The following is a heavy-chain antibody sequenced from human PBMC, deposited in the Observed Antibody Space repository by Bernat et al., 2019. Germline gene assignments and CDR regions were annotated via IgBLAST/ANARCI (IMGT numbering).Heavy chain of an antibody. CDR2: ISAYNGNT. CDR1: GYTFTSYG. J-gene: IGHJ3*02. CDR3: ARESGTSRILSSSGAFDI. Sequence: QVQLVQSGAEVKKPGASVKVSCKASGYTFTSYGITWVRQAPGQGLEWMGWISAYNGNTDYAQKYQDRATMTTDTSTSTAYMELRSLTPDDTAVYYCARESGTSRILSSSGAFDIWGQGTMVTVSS. D-gene: IGHD2-15*01. V-gene: IGHV1-18*01.